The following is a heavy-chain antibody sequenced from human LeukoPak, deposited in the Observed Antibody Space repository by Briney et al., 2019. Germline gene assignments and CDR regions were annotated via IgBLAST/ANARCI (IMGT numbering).Heavy chain of an antibody. V-gene: IGHV4-34*01. Sequence: SETLSLTCAVYGGSFGGYYWSWIRQPTGKGLEWIGEINHSGSTNYNPSLKSRVTISVDTSKNQFSLKLSSVTAADTAVYYCARGGWRYFFYYGMDVWGQGTTVTVSS. CDR3: ARGGWRYFFYYGMDV. D-gene: IGHD3-9*01. CDR2: INHSGST. J-gene: IGHJ6*02. CDR1: GGSFGGYY.